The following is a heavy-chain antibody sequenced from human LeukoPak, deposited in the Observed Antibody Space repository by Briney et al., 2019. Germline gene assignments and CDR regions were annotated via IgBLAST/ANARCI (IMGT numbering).Heavy chain of an antibody. CDR1: GGSLSSYY. Sequence: SETLSLTCTVSGGSLSSYYWSWIRQPPGKGLEWIGYIYYSGSTNYNPSLKSRVTISVDTSKNQFSLKLSSVTAADTAVYYCARGTKLMRDGYNKWGQGTLVTVSS. V-gene: IGHV4-59*01. J-gene: IGHJ4*02. D-gene: IGHD5-24*01. CDR3: ARGTKLMRDGYNK. CDR2: IYYSGST.